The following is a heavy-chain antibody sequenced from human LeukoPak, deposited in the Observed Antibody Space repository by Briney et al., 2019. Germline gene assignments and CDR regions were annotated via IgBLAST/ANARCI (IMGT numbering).Heavy chain of an antibody. CDR2: IYYSGST. CDR3: ARDLYYYGSGKYYYYMDV. J-gene: IGHJ6*03. Sequence: SETLSLTCTVSGGSISSYYWNWIRQPPGKGLEWIGYIYYSGSTNYNPSLKSRVTISVDTSKNQFSLKLSSVTAADTAVYYCARDLYYYGSGKYYYYMDVWGKGTTVTVSS. D-gene: IGHD3-10*01. V-gene: IGHV4-59*01. CDR1: GGSISSYY.